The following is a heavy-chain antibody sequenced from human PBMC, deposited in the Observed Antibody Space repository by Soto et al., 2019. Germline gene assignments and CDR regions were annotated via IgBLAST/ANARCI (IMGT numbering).Heavy chain of an antibody. V-gene: IGHV1-69*13. CDR1: GGTFSSYA. Sequence: SVKVSFKASGGTFSSYAISWLRQAPGQGLEWMGGIIPIFGTANYAQKFQGRVTITADESTSTAYMELSSLRSEDTAVYYCARGPLIAAAGTSGHAFDIWGQGTMVTVSS. CDR2: IIPIFGTA. CDR3: ARGPLIAAAGTSGHAFDI. J-gene: IGHJ3*02. D-gene: IGHD6-13*01.